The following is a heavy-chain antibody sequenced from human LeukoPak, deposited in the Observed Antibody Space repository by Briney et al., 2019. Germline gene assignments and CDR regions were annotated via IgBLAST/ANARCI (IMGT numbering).Heavy chain of an antibody. V-gene: IGHV3-21*01. D-gene: IGHD3-3*01. CDR1: GFTFSSYS. Sequence: KSGGSLRLSCAASGFTFSSYSMNWIRQAPGKGLEWVSSISSSSSYIYYADSVKGRFTISRDNAKNSLYLQMNSLRAEDTAVYYCARDYDGGYMYVWGKGTTVTVSS. J-gene: IGHJ6*03. CDR2: ISSSSSYI. CDR3: ARDYDGGYMYV.